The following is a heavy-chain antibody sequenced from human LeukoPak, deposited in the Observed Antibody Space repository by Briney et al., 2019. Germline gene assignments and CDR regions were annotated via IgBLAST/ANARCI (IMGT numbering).Heavy chain of an antibody. J-gene: IGHJ3*02. D-gene: IGHD6-13*01. Sequence: SETLSLTCTVSGGSISCYYWNWIRQPAGKGLEWIGRIYTSGSTNYTPSLKSRVTISVDKSKNQFSLKLSSVTAADTAVYYCARDPDSIRWYYAFDIWGQGTLVTVSS. CDR1: GGSISCYY. CDR2: IYTSGST. CDR3: ARDPDSIRWYYAFDI. V-gene: IGHV4-4*07.